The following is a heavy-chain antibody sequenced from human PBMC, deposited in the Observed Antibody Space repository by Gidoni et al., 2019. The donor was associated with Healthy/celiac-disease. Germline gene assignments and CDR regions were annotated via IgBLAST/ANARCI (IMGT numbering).Heavy chain of an antibody. CDR2: IWYDGSNK. CDR1: GFTFSSYG. J-gene: IGHJ6*02. V-gene: IGHV3-33*01. Sequence: QVQLVESGGGVVQPGRSLRLSCAASGFTFSSYGMNWVRQAPGKGLEWVAVIWYDGSNKYYADSVKGRFTISRDNSKNTLYLQMNSLRAEDTAVYYCAREYYYDSSGYSMHYYYYYGMDVWGQGTTVTVSS. D-gene: IGHD3-22*01. CDR3: AREYYYDSSGYSMHYYYYYGMDV.